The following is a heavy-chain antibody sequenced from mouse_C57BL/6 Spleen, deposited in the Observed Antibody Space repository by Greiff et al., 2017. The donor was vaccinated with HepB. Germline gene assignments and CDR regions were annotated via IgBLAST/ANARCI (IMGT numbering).Heavy chain of an antibody. CDR2: IYPRSGNT. CDR1: GYTFTSYG. D-gene: IGHD2-2*01. J-gene: IGHJ1*03. Sequence: VQGVESGAELARPGASVKLSCKASGYTFTSYGISWVKQRTGQGLEWIGEIYPRSGNTYYNEKFKGKATLTADKSSSTAYMELRSLTSEDSAVYFCANGLRLWYFDVWGTGTTVTVSS. CDR3: ANGLRLWYFDV. V-gene: IGHV1-81*01.